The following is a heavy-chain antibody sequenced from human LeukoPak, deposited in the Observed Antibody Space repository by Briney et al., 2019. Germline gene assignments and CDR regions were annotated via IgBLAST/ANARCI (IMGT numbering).Heavy chain of an antibody. V-gene: IGHV4-38-2*02. CDR3: ASWSRYPWFDP. CDR2: IYHSGST. CDR1: GYSISSGYY. Sequence: SETLSLTCTVSGYSISSGYYWGWIRQPPGKGLEWIGSIYHSGSTYYNPSLKSRVTISVDTSKNQFSLKLSSVTAADTAVYYCASWSRYPWFDPWGQGTLVTVSS. J-gene: IGHJ5*02. D-gene: IGHD1-1*01.